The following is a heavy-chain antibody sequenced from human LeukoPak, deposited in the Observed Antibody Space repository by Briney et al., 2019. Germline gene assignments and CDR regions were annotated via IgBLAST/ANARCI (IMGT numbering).Heavy chain of an antibody. Sequence: SETLSLTCTVSGGSISSYYWSWIRQPPGKGLEWIGYIYYSGSTNCNPSLKSRVTVSVDASKNQFSLKLSSVTAADTAVYYCARGHITMIGRVWGQGTLVTVSS. J-gene: IGHJ4*02. V-gene: IGHV4-59*01. D-gene: IGHD3-22*01. CDR2: IYYSGST. CDR1: GGSISSYY. CDR3: ARGHITMIGRV.